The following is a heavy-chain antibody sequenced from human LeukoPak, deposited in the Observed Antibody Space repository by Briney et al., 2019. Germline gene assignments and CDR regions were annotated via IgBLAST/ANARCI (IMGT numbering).Heavy chain of an antibody. V-gene: IGHV1-2*02. J-gene: IGHJ4*02. CDR2: INPNSGGT. D-gene: IGHD5-12*01. CDR1: GYTFTGYY. Sequence: ASVKVSCKASGYTFTGYYMHWVRQAPGQGLEWMGWINPNSGGTNYAQKFQGRVTMTRDTSISTAYMELSRLRSDDTAVYYCARDHSGYDYVADYWGQGTLVIVSS. CDR3: ARDHSGYDYVADY.